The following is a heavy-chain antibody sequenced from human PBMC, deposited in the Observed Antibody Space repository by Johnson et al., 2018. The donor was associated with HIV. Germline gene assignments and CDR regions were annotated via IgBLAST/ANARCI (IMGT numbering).Heavy chain of an antibody. V-gene: IGHV3-7*01. CDR2: IKQDGSKK. Sequence: MQLVESGGGLVQPGGSLRLSCAASGFTFSNYWMNWVRQAPGKGLEWVANIKQDGSKKYFVDSVKGRFTISRDNAKNSVYLQMDGLRAEDTALYYCARHYDDYVYGAFDIWGQGTMVTVSS. CDR3: ARHYDDYVYGAFDI. D-gene: IGHD4-17*01. CDR1: GFTFSNYW. J-gene: IGHJ3*02.